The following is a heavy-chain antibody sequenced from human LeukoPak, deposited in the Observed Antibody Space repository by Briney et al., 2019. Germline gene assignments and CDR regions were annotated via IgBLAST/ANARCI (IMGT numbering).Heavy chain of an antibody. D-gene: IGHD3-3*01. Sequence: ASVKVSRKASGYTFTSYGISWVRQAPGQGLEWMGWISAYNGNTNYAQKLQGRVTMTTDTSTSTAYMELRSLRSDDTAVYYCARVVLVLRFLEWSPNWFDPWGQGTLVTVSS. CDR2: ISAYNGNT. CDR3: ARVVLVLRFLEWSPNWFDP. CDR1: GYTFTSYG. V-gene: IGHV1-18*01. J-gene: IGHJ5*02.